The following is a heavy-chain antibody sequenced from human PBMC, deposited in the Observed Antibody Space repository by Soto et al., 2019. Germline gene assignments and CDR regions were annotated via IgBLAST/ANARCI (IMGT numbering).Heavy chain of an antibody. J-gene: IGHJ4*02. CDR1: GYNFTTYY. CDR3: ARAPRRATIEDY. CDR2: IVPTGGSP. V-gene: IGHV1-46*01. Sequence: QVQLVQSGAEVKKPGASVKVSCKTSGYNFTTYYIHWVRQAPGQGLEWMGMIVPTGGSPTYTQRFQGRVTMTRATSTSTVFMELSSLNSEDTAVYSCARAPRRATIEDYWGQGTLVTVSS.